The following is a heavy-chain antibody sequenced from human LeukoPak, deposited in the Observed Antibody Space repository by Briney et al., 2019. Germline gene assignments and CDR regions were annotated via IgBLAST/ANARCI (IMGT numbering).Heavy chain of an antibody. V-gene: IGHV3-7*04. Sequence: GGSLRLSCAASGFTFINYWMTSVRQAPGKGLEWVGNIKQDGSEIYYVDSVKGRFTISRDNTKDSLYLQMNSLRAEDTAVYYCARGSSGSYLGAFDIWGQGTMVTVSS. J-gene: IGHJ3*02. CDR3: ARGSSGSYLGAFDI. CDR1: GFTFINYW. D-gene: IGHD3-22*01. CDR2: IKQDGSEI.